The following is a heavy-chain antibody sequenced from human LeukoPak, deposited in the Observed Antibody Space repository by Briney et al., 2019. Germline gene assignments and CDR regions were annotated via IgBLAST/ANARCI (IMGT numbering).Heavy chain of an antibody. V-gene: IGHV4-59*01. Sequence: KPSETLSLTCTVSGGSISSYYWSWIRQPPGKGLEWIGYIYYSGSTNYNPSLKSRVTISVDTSKNQFSLKLSSVTAADTAVYYCARLYGYYDILTGPKGVWFDPWGQGTLVTVSS. J-gene: IGHJ5*02. CDR2: IYYSGST. D-gene: IGHD3-9*01. CDR3: ARLYGYYDILTGPKGVWFDP. CDR1: GGSISSYY.